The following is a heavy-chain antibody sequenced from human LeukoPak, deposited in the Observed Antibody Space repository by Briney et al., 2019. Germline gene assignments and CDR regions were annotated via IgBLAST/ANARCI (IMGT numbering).Heavy chain of an antibody. CDR3: ARGVLMGRFDS. J-gene: IGHJ4*02. Sequence: GGSLRLSCAAAGFSFSSYWMSWVRQAPGKGLEWVSVIYSGGSTYYADSVKGRFTISRDNSKNTLYLQMNSLRAEDTAVYYCARGVLMGRFDSWGQGTLVTVSS. CDR1: GFSFSSYW. V-gene: IGHV3-53*01. D-gene: IGHD3-3*01. CDR2: IYSGGST.